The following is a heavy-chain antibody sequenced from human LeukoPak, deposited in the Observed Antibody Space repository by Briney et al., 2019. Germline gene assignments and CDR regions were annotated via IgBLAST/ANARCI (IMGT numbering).Heavy chain of an antibody. J-gene: IGHJ4*02. CDR2: INEHGSET. V-gene: IGHV3-7*01. D-gene: IGHD3-22*01. Sequence: GGSLRLSCAASGFSFSTYWMSWVRQAPGKGLEWVANINEHGSETYYVDSVKGRFTISRDNAKNALFLQMSSLRADDTAVYYCVRSAFHAGSGNYYDYWGQGTLVTVSS. CDR1: GFSFSTYW. CDR3: VRSAFHAGSGNYYDY.